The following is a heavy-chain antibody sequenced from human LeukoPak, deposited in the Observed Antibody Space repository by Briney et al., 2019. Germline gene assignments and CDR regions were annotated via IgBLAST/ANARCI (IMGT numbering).Heavy chain of an antibody. D-gene: IGHD3-22*01. CDR3: ARVDSSGYYVSFDY. V-gene: IGHV4-61*01. Sequence: PSETLSLTCTVSGGFVSSGSYYWSWIRQPPGKGLEWIGYIYYSGSTNYNPSPKSRVTISVDTSKNQFSLKLSSVTAADTAVYYCARVDSSGYYVSFDYWGQGTLVTVSS. CDR1: GGFVSSGSYY. CDR2: IYYSGST. J-gene: IGHJ4*02.